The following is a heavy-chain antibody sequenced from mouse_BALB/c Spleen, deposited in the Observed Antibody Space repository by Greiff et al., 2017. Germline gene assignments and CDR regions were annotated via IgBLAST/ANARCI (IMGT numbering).Heavy chain of an antibody. V-gene: IGHV1S137*01. CDR1: GNHFPDNP. CDR3: ARGMITTGGVDY. Sequence: VKLMESGAELVRPGVSVKIPCRVSGNHFPDNPRPWVKQSHAKSLEWMGVISTYYGDASYNQKFKGKATMTVDKSSSTAYMELARLTSEDSAIYYCARGMITTGGVDYWGQGTTRTVSS. CDR2: ISTYYGDA. D-gene: IGHD2-4*01. J-gene: IGHJ2*01.